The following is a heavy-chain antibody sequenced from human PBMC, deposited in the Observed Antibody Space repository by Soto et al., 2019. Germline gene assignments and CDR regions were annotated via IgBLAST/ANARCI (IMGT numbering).Heavy chain of an antibody. CDR3: ARDRVYSSSSGPYGMDV. J-gene: IGHJ6*02. V-gene: IGHV1-18*01. D-gene: IGHD6-6*01. Sequence: ASVQVSCKASGYTFTSYGISWVRQAPGQGLEWMGWISAYNGNTNYAQKLQGRVTMTTDTSTSTAYMELRRLRSDDTAVYYCARDRVYSSSSGPYGMDVWGQGTTVTVS. CDR1: GYTFTSYG. CDR2: ISAYNGNT.